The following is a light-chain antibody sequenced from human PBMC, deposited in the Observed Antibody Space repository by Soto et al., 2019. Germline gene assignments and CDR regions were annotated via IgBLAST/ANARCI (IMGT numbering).Light chain of an antibody. CDR1: QSVSVN. CDR2: GAS. V-gene: IGKV3-15*01. J-gene: IGKJ4*01. Sequence: EIVMTQSPATLSVSPGERATLSCRASQSVSVNLAWYQQKPGQAPRLLIYGASTRATGIPARFSGSGSGTEFTLTISGLQSEDFAVYYCQQYHNWPPLTFGGGTKVEIK. CDR3: QQYHNWPPLT.